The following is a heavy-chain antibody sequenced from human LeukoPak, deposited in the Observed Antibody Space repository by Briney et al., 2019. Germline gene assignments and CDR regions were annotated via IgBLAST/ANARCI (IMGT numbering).Heavy chain of an antibody. D-gene: IGHD3-22*01. J-gene: IGHJ4*02. CDR1: GLIVSQNY. V-gene: IGHV3-53*01. CDR3: AKRGVVIRVILVGFHKEAYYFDS. Sequence: PGGSLRLSCAASGLIVSQNYMSWVRQAPGRGLEWVSLIYSDGSTHYADSVKGRFTMSRDNPKNTLYLQMNSLRAEDTAVYFCAKRGVVIRVILVGFHKEAYYFDSWGQGALVTVSS. CDR2: IYSDGST.